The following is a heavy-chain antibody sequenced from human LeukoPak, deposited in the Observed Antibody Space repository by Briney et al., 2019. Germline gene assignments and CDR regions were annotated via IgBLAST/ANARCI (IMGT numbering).Heavy chain of an antibody. V-gene: IGHV4-39*01. D-gene: IGHD1-7*01. Sequence: KTSETLSLTCDVSGGSISSSRTYYWGWIRQPPGKGLEWIGSVYSGGSTYFNPSLRSRVTISVDTSKNQFSLRLNSVTAADTAVYYCSAERAGTIVDYWGQGTLVTVSS. CDR1: GGSISSSRTYY. J-gene: IGHJ4*02. CDR3: SAERAGTIVDY. CDR2: VYSGGST.